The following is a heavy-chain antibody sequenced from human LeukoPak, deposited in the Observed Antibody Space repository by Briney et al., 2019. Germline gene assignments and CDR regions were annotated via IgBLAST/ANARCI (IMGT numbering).Heavy chain of an antibody. V-gene: IGHV3-30*02. Sequence: GGSLRLSCAASGFTFSTYGMHWVRQAPGKGLEWVAFIRYHGSDKYYADSVKGRFTISRDNSENTLYLQMNSLRVEDTAVYYCAKSPSSWKFDDWGQGTLVTVSS. CDR1: GFTFSTYG. D-gene: IGHD6-13*01. CDR3: AKSPSSWKFDD. CDR2: IRYHGSDK. J-gene: IGHJ4*02.